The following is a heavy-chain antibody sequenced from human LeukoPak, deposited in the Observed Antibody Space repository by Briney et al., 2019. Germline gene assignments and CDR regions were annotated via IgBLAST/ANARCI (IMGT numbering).Heavy chain of an antibody. J-gene: IGHJ5*02. Sequence: RASVKVSCKASGYTFTSYYMHWVRQAPGQGLEWMGIINPSGGSTSYAQKFQGRVTMTRDRSTSTVYMELSRLKSEDTAVYYCARVWGGYSYGFRVANWFDPWGQGTLVTVSS. V-gene: IGHV1-46*01. D-gene: IGHD5-18*01. CDR2: INPSGGST. CDR1: GYTFTSYY. CDR3: ARVWGGYSYGFRVANWFDP.